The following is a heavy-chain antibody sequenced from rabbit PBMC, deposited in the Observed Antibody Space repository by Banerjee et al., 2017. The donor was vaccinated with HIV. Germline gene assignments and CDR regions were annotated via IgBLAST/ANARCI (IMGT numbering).Heavy chain of an antibody. V-gene: IGHV1S40*01. J-gene: IGHJ4*01. CDR2: IYAGSSGST. CDR3: ARDLAGVIGWNFNL. CDR1: GFSFSNSYW. Sequence: QSLEESGGGLVKPGGTLTLTCTASGFSFSNSYWACWVRQAPGKGLEWIACIYAGSSGSTQYANWAKGRFTISKISSTTVTLQMTSLTAADTATYFCARDLAGVIGWNFNLWGPGTLVTVS. D-gene: IGHD4-1*01.